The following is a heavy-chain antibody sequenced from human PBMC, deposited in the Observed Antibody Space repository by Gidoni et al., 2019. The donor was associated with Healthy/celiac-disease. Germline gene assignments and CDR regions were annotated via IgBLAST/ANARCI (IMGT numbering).Heavy chain of an antibody. CDR3: ASVTMIVDYGMDV. Sequence: EVQLVESGGGLVQPGGSLRLSCAPSGFTFSSYSMNWVRQAPGKGLEWVSYISSSSSTIYYADSVKGRFTISRDNAKNSLYLQMNSLRAEDTAVYYCASVTMIVDYGMDVWGQGTTVTVSS. V-gene: IGHV3-48*01. J-gene: IGHJ6*02. CDR1: GFTFSSYS. D-gene: IGHD3-22*01. CDR2: ISSSSSTI.